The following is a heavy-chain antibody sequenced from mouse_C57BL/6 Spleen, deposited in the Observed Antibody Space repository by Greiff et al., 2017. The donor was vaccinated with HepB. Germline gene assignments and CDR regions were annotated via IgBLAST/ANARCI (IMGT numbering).Heavy chain of an antibody. D-gene: IGHD1-1*01. CDR3: ARNYGSHYWYFDV. Sequence: QVQLKESGPGLVQPSQSLSITCTVSGFSLTSYGVHWVRQSPGKGLEWLGVIWSGGSTDYNAAFISRLSISKDNSKSQVFFKMNSLQSDDTAIYYCARNYGSHYWYFDVWGTGTTVTVSS. V-gene: IGHV2-2*01. J-gene: IGHJ1*03. CDR2: IWSGGST. CDR1: GFSLTSYG.